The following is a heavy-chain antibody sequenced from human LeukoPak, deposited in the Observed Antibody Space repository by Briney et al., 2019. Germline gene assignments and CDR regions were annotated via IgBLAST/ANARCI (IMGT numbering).Heavy chain of an antibody. J-gene: IGHJ4*02. CDR1: GFTFSSYW. CDR3: AREGYSYGYGDYFDY. D-gene: IGHD5-18*01. CDR2: IKQDGSEK. V-gene: IGHV3-7*01. Sequence: PGGSLRLSCAASGFTFSSYWMSWVRQAPGKGLEWVANIKQDGSEKYYVDSVKGRFTISRDNAKNSLYLQMNSLRAEDTAVYYCAREGYSYGYGDYFDYWGQGTLVTVSS.